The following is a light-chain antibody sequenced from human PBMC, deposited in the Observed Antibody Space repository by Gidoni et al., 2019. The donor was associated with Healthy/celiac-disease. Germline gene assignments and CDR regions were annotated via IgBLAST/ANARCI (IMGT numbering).Light chain of an antibody. V-gene: IGLV1-40*01. CDR3: QSYDSRSRV. CDR2: GNS. CDR1: SSNIGAGYD. J-gene: IGLJ2*01. Sequence: QSVLTQPPSVSGAPGQRVTISCTGSSSNIGAGYDVHWYQQLPGTAPKLLIYGNSNRPSGVPDRFSGSKSGTSASLAITGLPAEDEADYYCQSYDSRSRVFGGGTKLTVL.